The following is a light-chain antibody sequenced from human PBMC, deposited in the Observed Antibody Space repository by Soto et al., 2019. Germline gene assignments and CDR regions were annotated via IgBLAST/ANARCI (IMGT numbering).Light chain of an antibody. CDR2: WAS. J-gene: IGKJ1*01. CDR1: QSVLYSSNNKNY. V-gene: IGKV4-1*01. CDR3: QQYYSTPRT. Sequence: DILMTQSPAYLAVSLGESATINCKSSQSVLYSSNNKNYLAWYQQKPGQPPKLLIYWASTRESGVPDRFSGSGSGTDFTLTISSLQAEDVAVYYCQQYYSTPRTFGQGTKVDIK.